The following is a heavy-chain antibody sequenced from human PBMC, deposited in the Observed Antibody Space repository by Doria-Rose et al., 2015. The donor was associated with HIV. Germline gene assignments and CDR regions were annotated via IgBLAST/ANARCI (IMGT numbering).Heavy chain of an antibody. CDR3: ARGLLRGGWNDVDYYYGMDV. J-gene: IGHJ6*02. CDR2: INHSGST. Sequence: QVQLQESGAGLVKPLETLSLTCAVFGGSLSGYYWSWIRQPPGKGLEWIGEINHSGSTNYKTSLKSRVTISLGLPKTLFSLKLSSVTAADTAVYYCARGLLRGGWNDVDYYYGMDVWGQGTTVTVSS. V-gene: IGHV4-34*01. CDR1: GGSLSGYY. D-gene: IGHD1-1*01.